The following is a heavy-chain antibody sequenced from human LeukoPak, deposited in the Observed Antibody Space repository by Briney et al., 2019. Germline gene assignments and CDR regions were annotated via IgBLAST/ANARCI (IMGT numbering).Heavy chain of an antibody. Sequence: GASVKVSCKASGGTFSSYAISWVRQAPGQGLEWMGGIIPIFGTANYAQKFQGRVTITADESTSTAYMELSSLRSEDTAVYYCARDSVFAYSLHGSGYSLDYWGQGTLVTVSS. J-gene: IGHJ4*02. V-gene: IGHV1-69*01. CDR1: GGTFSSYA. D-gene: IGHD3-22*01. CDR3: ARDSVFAYSLHGSGYSLDY. CDR2: IIPIFGTA.